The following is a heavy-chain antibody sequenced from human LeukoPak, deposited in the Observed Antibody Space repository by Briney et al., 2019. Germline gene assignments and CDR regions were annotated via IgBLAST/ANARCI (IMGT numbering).Heavy chain of an antibody. CDR3: AREPGSHAFDI. Sequence: ASVKVSCKASGYTFNGYYMHWVRRAPGQGLEWMGWINPNSGGTNYAQKFQGRVTMTRDTSISTAYMQLSRLRSDDTAIYYCAREPGSHAFDIWGQGTMVSVSS. CDR1: GYTFNGYY. J-gene: IGHJ3*02. D-gene: IGHD1-14*01. CDR2: INPNSGGT. V-gene: IGHV1-2*02.